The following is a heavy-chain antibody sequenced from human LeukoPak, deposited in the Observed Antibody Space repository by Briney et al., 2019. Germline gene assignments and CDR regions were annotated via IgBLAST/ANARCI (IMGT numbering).Heavy chain of an antibody. Sequence: SETLSLTCSVSGGSISSTTYYWGWIRQPPGKGLEWIGSVYYSGSTSDNPSLKSRVTISVDTSKNQFSLKLISVTAADTSVYYCARHWAHSGGGSYYFDYWGQGTLVTVSS. CDR2: VYYSGST. CDR3: ARHWAHSGGGSYYFDY. D-gene: IGHD1-26*01. J-gene: IGHJ4*02. CDR1: GGSISSTTYY. V-gene: IGHV4-39*01.